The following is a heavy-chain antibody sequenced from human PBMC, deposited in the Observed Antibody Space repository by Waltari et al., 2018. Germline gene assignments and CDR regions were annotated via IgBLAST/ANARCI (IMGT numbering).Heavy chain of an antibody. CDR2: INPNSGGT. V-gene: IGHV1-2*06. J-gene: IGHJ4*02. CDR1: GYPFTGSY. D-gene: IGHD6-13*01. CDR3: ARELTGYSSSWYDY. Sequence: QVQLVQSGAEVKKPGASGKVSCKAPGYPFTGSYMHWVRQAPGQGLKWMGRINPNSGGTNYAQKFQGRVTMTRDTSISTAYMELSRLRSDDTAVYYCARELTGYSSSWYDYWGQGTLVTVSS.